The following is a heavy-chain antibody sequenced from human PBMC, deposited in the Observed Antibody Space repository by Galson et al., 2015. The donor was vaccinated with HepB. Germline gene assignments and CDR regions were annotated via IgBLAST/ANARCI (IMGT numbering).Heavy chain of an antibody. J-gene: IGHJ4*02. Sequence: SLRLSCAASGFTFSSYSMNWVRQAPGKGLEWVSSISSSGSYIYYADSVKGRFTISRDNTKNSLYLQMNSLRAEDTAVYYRARTAYGYSYGDLDYWGQGTLVTVSS. D-gene: IGHD5-18*01. CDR3: ARTAYGYSYGDLDY. CDR2: ISSSGSYI. CDR1: GFTFSSYS. V-gene: IGHV3-21*01.